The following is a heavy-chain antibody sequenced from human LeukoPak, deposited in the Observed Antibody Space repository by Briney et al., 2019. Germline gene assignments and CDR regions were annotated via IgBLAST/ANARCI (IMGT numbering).Heavy chain of an antibody. V-gene: IGHV4-59*12. CDR1: GGSISSYY. Sequence: RASETLSLTCTVSGGSISSYYWSWIRQPPGKGLEWIGYIYYSGSTNYNPSLKSRVTISVDTSKNQFSLKLSSVTAADTAVYYCAREEYSYNYGMDVWGQGTTVTVSS. D-gene: IGHD5-18*01. CDR3: AREEYSYNYGMDV. J-gene: IGHJ6*02. CDR2: IYYSGST.